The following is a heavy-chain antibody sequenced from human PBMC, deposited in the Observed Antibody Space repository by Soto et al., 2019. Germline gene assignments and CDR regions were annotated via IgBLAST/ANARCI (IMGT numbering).Heavy chain of an antibody. J-gene: IGHJ4*02. CDR3: ARGRASGSYYLLDY. V-gene: IGHV1-8*01. D-gene: IGHD3-10*01. Sequence: GASVNVSCKASGNTFTSYYINWVRQATGHGLEWMGWINPNSGNIGYAQKFQGRVTMTRDTAIRTAYMEVSRLRSDDTAVYYCARGRASGSYYLLDYWGQGTLVTVSS. CDR2: INPNSGNI. CDR1: GNTFTSYY.